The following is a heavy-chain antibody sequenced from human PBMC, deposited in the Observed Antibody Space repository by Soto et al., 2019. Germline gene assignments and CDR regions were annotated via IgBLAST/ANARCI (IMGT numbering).Heavy chain of an antibody. CDR1: GFDLSHPW. CDR2: IKSKTDGGTA. D-gene: IGHD3-9*01. Sequence: GGSLRLSCVASGFDLSHPWMTWVRQAAGKGLEWVGRIKSKTDGGTADYAAPVKGRATISRDDSKNTVYLQMNSLKTEDTAVYYCTTGIYYDILTGYHNVAYWGQGALVTVSS. J-gene: IGHJ4*02. CDR3: TTGIYYDILTGYHNVAY. V-gene: IGHV3-15*01.